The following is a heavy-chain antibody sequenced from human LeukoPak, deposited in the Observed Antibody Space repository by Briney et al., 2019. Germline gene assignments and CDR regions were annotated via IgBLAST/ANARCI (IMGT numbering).Heavy chain of an antibody. V-gene: IGHV3-23*01. Sequence: GGSLRLSCAASEFDFSSHAMAWVRQAPGKGLEWVSAISISGSKTYYADSVKGRFTISRDNSKNTLYLQMNSLRAEDTAVYYCANEIRPNDYWGQGTQVTVSS. J-gene: IGHJ4*02. D-gene: IGHD4-17*01. CDR3: ANEIRPNDY. CDR2: ISISGSKT. CDR1: EFDFSSHA.